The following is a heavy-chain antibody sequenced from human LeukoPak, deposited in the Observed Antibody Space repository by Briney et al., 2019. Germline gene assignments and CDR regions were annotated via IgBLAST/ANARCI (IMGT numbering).Heavy chain of an antibody. CDR2: ISSSSSYI. J-gene: IGHJ4*02. V-gene: IGHV3-21*01. CDR1: GVTFSTYS. Sequence: GGSLRLSCAASGVTFSTYSMNWVRQAPGMGLEWVSSISSSSSYIYYPDSVKGRFTISRDNAKNSLYLQMNSLRAEDTAVYFCANEVVVATTLDYWGQGTLVTVSS. CDR3: ANEVVVATTLDY. D-gene: IGHD2-15*01.